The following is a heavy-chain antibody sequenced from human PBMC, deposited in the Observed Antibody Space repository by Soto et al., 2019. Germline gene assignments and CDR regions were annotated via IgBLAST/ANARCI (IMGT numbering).Heavy chain of an antibody. Sequence: ASVKVSCKASGYTFTSYAMHWVRQAPGQRLEWMGWINAGNGNTKYSQKFQGRVTITRDTSASTAYMELSSLRSEDTAVYYCARDVDSSGYYDWFDPWGQGTLVTVSS. CDR3: ARDVDSSGYYDWFDP. V-gene: IGHV1-3*01. J-gene: IGHJ5*02. CDR1: GYTFTSYA. CDR2: INAGNGNT. D-gene: IGHD3-22*01.